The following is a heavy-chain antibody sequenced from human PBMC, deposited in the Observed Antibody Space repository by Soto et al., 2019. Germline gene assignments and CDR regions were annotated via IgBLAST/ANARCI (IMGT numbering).Heavy chain of an antibody. CDR2: IIPIFGTA. J-gene: IGHJ6*02. D-gene: IGHD3-3*01. CDR3: ARDFWSGYYVRAEGGQYYYGMDV. V-gene: IGHV1-69*01. Sequence: QVPLVQSGAEVKKPGSSVKVSCKASGGTFSSYAISWVRQAPGQGLEWMGGIIPIFGTANYAQKFQGRVTITADESTSTAYMELSSLRSEDTAVYYCARDFWSGYYVRAEGGQYYYGMDVWGQGTTVTVSS. CDR1: GGTFSSYA.